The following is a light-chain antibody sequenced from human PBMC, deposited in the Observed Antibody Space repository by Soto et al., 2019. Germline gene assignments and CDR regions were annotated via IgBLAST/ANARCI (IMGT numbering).Light chain of an antibody. CDR1: QSINIY. CDR3: QQSYRSPYT. Sequence: IQMTQSPSSLSASVGDSVTVTCRASQSINIYLNWYQQKPGKAPTLLIYGASSLQSGVPSRFTGGGSRTDFTLAISSLQPEDFATYYCQQSYRSPYTFVQGTKLAIK. CDR2: GAS. V-gene: IGKV1-39*01. J-gene: IGKJ2*01.